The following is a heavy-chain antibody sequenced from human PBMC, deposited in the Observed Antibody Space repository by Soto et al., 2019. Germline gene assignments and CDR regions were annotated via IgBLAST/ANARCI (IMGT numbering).Heavy chain of an antibody. CDR3: ARGRIAARRRGPFAY. CDR2: IYYSGST. CDR1: GGSISSGGYY. D-gene: IGHD6-6*01. J-gene: IGHJ4*02. V-gene: IGHV4-31*03. Sequence: SETLFLTCTVSGGSISSGGYYWSWIRQHPGKGLEWIGYIYYSGSTYYNPSLKSRVTISVDTSKNQFSLKLSSVTAADTAVYYCARGRIAARRRGPFAYWGQGTLVTVSS.